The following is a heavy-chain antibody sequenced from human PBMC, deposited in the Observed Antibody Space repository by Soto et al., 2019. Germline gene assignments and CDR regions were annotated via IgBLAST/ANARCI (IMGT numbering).Heavy chain of an antibody. CDR1: GGSIISSNW. D-gene: IGHD3-16*01. CDR2: IYHSGST. CDR3: ASLRGDYGMDV. Sequence: SETLSLTCAVSGGSIISSNWWSWVRQPPGKGLEWIGEIYHSGSTNYNPSLKSRVTISVDKSKNQFSLKLSSVTAADTAVYYCASLRGDYGMDVWGQGTTVTVSS. J-gene: IGHJ6*02. V-gene: IGHV4-4*02.